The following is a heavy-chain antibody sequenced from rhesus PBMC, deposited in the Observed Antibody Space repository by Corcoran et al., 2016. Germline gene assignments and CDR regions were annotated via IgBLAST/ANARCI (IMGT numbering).Heavy chain of an antibody. CDR3: ANARWSGISYFDY. CDR2: IDPSDSDT. CDR1: GDSFTSYW. D-gene: IGHD6-13*01. Sequence: EVQLVQSGAEVKRPGEALKISCKTSGDSFTSYWIRWMRQLPGEGLEWMGAIDPSDSDTRYRPSFQGQVTISADKSISTAYLQWSSLKASDSATYYCANARWSGISYFDYWGQGVLVTVSS. J-gene: IGHJ4*01. V-gene: IGHV5-2*01.